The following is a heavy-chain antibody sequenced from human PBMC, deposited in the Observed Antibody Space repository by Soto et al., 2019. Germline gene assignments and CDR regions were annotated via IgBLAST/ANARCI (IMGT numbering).Heavy chain of an antibody. Sequence: GASVKVSCKASGGTFSSYAISWVRQAPGQGLEWMGGIIPIFGTANYAQKFQGRVTITADESTSTAYMELSSLRSEDTAVYYCARWGGRQLADPGIDYYYGMDVWGQGTTVTVSS. CDR3: ARWGGRQLADPGIDYYYGMDV. J-gene: IGHJ6*02. V-gene: IGHV1-69*13. CDR2: IIPIFGTA. D-gene: IGHD6-6*01. CDR1: GGTFSSYA.